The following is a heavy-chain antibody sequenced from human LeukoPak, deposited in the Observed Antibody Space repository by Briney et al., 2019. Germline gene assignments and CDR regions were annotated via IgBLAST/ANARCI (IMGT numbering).Heavy chain of an antibody. D-gene: IGHD4-17*01. CDR1: GGSISSYY. Sequence: PSETLSLTCTVSGGSISSYYWSWIRQPPGKGLEWIGYIYYSGSTNYNPSLKSRVTISVDTSKNQFSLKLSSVTAADTAVYYCAREAVTTILYYYYYYMDVWGKGTTVTISS. V-gene: IGHV4-59*12. CDR3: AREAVTTILYYYYYYMDV. J-gene: IGHJ6*03. CDR2: IYYSGST.